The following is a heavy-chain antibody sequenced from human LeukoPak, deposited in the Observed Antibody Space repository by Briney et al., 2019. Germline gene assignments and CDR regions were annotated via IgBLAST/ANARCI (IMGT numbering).Heavy chain of an antibody. J-gene: IGHJ4*02. Sequence: GGSLRLACAASGFTFSTYGMHWVRQAPGKGLEWVSIIWYDGSNNYYADSVKGRFTISRDNSKNTLYLQVNSLRAEDTAVYYCARDLGKSRYFDYWGQGTLVTVSS. CDR1: GFTFSTYG. D-gene: IGHD7-27*01. V-gene: IGHV3-33*01. CDR3: ARDLGKSRYFDY. CDR2: IWYDGSNN.